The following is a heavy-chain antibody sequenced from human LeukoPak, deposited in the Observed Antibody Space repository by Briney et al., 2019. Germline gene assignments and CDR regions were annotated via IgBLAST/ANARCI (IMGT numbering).Heavy chain of an antibody. J-gene: IGHJ4*02. CDR2: LSYSGST. V-gene: IGHV4-39*01. Sequence: SETLSLTCTVSGGSISTGSFYWGWIRQPPGKSLEWIASLSYSGSTFHNPSLKGRVTISLDSSKNQFSLKLSSVTAADTAVYYCARHVDYWGQGTLVTVSS. CDR3: ARHVDY. CDR1: GGSISTGSFY.